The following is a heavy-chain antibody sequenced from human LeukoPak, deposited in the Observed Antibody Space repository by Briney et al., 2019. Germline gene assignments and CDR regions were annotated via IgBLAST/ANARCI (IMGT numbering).Heavy chain of an antibody. V-gene: IGHV3-73*01. D-gene: IGHD3-3*02. CDR2: IRSKANSYAT. CDR1: GFTFSWSC. CDR3: TSPVQKGI. Sequence: QPGGPWRLFCSASGFTFSWSCLHRVPQASRKGAEWVGRIRSKANSYATAYAASVKGRFTISRDDSKNTAYLQMNSLKTEDTAVYYCTSPVQKGIWGQGTLVTVSS. J-gene: IGHJ4*02.